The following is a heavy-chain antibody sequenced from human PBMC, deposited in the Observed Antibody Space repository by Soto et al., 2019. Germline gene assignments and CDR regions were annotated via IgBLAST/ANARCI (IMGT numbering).Heavy chain of an antibody. CDR2: INPNSGVT. V-gene: IGHV1-2*04. Sequence: QVQLVQSGAEVKKPGASVTVSCRSSGDTFTDYYMHWVRQAPGQGIEWMGWINPNSGVTKYAQKFQGWVTMTRDTSIRTVYMQLSRLRSDDTAVYYCARESGGATATLDYYYCYMDVWGTGTTVTVSS. CDR1: GDTFTDYY. D-gene: IGHD5-12*01. J-gene: IGHJ6*03. CDR3: ARESGGATATLDYYYCYMDV.